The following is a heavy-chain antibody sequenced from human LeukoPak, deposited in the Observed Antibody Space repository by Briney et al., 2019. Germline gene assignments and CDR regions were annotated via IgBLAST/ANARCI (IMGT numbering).Heavy chain of an antibody. D-gene: IGHD6-6*01. CDR1: GGSISSYY. Sequence: PSETLSLTCTVSGGSISSYYWSWIRQPPGKGLEWIGYIYYSGSTNYNPSLKSRVTISVDTSKNQFSLKLSSVTAADTAVYYCASASSSSGEGPGYWGQGTLVTVSS. J-gene: IGHJ4*02. CDR2: IYYSGST. V-gene: IGHV4-59*01. CDR3: ASASSSSGEGPGY.